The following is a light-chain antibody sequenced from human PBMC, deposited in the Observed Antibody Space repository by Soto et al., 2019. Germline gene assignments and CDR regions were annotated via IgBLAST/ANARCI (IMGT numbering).Light chain of an antibody. CDR2: LGS. Sequence: DIVMTQYPLSLPVTPGEPASISCRSSQSLLHSNGYNYLDWYLQKPGQSPQLLIYLGSNRASGVPDRFRGSGSGTDFTLKISRVEAEDVGVYYCMQALQSPLTFGGGTKVEIK. V-gene: IGKV2-28*01. J-gene: IGKJ4*01. CDR1: QSLLHSNGYNY. CDR3: MQALQSPLT.